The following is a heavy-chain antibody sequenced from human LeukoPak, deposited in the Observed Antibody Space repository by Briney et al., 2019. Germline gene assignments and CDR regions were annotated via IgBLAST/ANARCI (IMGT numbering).Heavy chain of an antibody. CDR1: GFTFSSYA. Sequence: GGSLRLSCAASGFTFSSYAMHWVRQAPGKGLEWVAVISYDGSNKYYADSVKGRFTISRDNSKNTLYLQMNSLRAEDTAVYYCARVKGYFDYWGQGTLVTVSS. CDR2: ISYDGSNK. CDR3: ARVKGYFDY. J-gene: IGHJ4*02. V-gene: IGHV3-30-3*01.